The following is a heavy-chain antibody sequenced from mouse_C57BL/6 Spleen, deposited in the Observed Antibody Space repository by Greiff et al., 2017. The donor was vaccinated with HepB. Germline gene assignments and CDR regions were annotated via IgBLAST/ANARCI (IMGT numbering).Heavy chain of an antibody. V-gene: IGHV5-4*03. D-gene: IGHD1-1*01. J-gene: IGHJ2*01. CDR1: GFTFSSYA. Sequence: EVKLVESGGGLVKPGGSLKLSCAASGFTFSSYAMSWVRQTPEKRLEWVATISDGGSYTYYPDNVKGRFTISRDNAKNNLYLQMSHLKSEDTAMYYCARDYYGSSYGCDYWGQGTTLTVSS. CDR3: ARDYYGSSYGCDY. CDR2: ISDGGSYT.